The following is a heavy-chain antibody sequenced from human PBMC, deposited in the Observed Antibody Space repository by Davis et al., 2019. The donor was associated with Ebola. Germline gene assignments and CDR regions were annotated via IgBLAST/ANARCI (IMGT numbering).Heavy chain of an antibody. D-gene: IGHD6-19*01. V-gene: IGHV3-23*01. J-gene: IGHJ4*02. CDR2: ISGSGGST. CDR1: GFTFSSYA. Sequence: GESLKISCAASGFTFSSYAMSWVRQAPGKGLEWVSAISGSGGSTYYADSVKGRFTISRDNSKNTLYLQMNSLRAEDTAVYYCAKDIHFIAVADTSFDYWGQGTLVTVSS. CDR3: AKDIHFIAVADTSFDY.